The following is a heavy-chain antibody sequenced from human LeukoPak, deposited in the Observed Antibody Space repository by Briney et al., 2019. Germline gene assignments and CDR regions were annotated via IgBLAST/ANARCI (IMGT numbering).Heavy chain of an antibody. CDR2: IYYSGST. J-gene: IGHJ4*02. CDR3: ARDHGDYGGNYYFDY. Sequence: SETLSLTCTVSGGSISSGDYYWSWIRQPPGKGLEWIGYIYYSGSTYYNPSLKSRVTISVDTSKNQFSLKLSSVTAADTAVYYCARDHGDYGGNYYFDYRGQGTLVTVSS. CDR1: GGSISSGDYY. V-gene: IGHV4-30-4*01. D-gene: IGHD4-23*01.